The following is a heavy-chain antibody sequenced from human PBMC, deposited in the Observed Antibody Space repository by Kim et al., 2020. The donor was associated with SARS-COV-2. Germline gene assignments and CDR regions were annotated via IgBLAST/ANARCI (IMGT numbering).Heavy chain of an antibody. CDR3: TRQYSGYARGAFDI. J-gene: IGHJ3*02. Sequence: NPSLKNCVSISVDTSKTQFSLNLSSVPAADTAVYYCTRQYSGYARGAFDIWGQGTMVTVSS. V-gene: IGHV4-39*01. D-gene: IGHD5-12*01.